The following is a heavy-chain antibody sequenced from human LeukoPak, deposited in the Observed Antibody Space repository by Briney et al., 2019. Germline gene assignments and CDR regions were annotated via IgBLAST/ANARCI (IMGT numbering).Heavy chain of an antibody. CDR3: AREKDSGYSYLFDY. D-gene: IGHD5-18*01. J-gene: IGHJ4*02. CDR2: IKPDGSEK. V-gene: IGHV3-7*01. CDR1: GFTFSSYW. Sequence: GGSLRLSCAASGFTFSSYWMSWVRQAPGKGLEWVANIKPDGSEKYCVDSVKGRLTISRDNAKKSLYLQMNSLRAEDTAVYYCAREKDSGYSYLFDYWGQGTLVTVSS.